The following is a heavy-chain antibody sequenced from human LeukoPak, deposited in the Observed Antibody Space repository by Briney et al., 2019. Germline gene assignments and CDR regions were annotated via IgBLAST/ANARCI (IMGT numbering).Heavy chain of an antibody. V-gene: IGHV4-4*09. CDR2: IYTSGST. J-gene: IGHJ5*02. D-gene: IGHD2-8*01. CDR1: GGSISSYY. Sequence: PSETLSLTCTVSGGSISSYYWSWIRQPPGKGLEWIGYIYTSGSTNYNPSLRSRVTISVDKSKNQFSLKLSSVTAADTAVYYCARSGVYARRGWFDPWGQGTLVTVSS. CDR3: ARSGVYARRGWFDP.